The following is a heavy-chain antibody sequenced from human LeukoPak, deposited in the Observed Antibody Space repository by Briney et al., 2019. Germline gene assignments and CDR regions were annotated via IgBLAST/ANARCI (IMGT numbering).Heavy chain of an antibody. CDR3: AQDGAWLRFDH. J-gene: IGHJ4*01. CDR2: ISPGGDIK. CDR1: GFTFNRYG. Sequence: GGTLRLSCAASGFTFNRYGMNWVRQAPGKGLEWVSGISPGGDIKYYADSVKGRFVISRDNSKNTVYLQMNSLRVDDTARYYCAQDGAWLRFDHWGQGTLVTVSS. D-gene: IGHD5-12*01. V-gene: IGHV3-23*01.